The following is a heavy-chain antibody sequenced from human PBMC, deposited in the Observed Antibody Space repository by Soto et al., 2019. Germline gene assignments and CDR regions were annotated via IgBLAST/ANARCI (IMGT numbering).Heavy chain of an antibody. J-gene: IGHJ4*02. V-gene: IGHV3-48*02. CDR2: SSPRGDTI. CDR1: GFSLANYP. Sequence: QPGGSLRLSCVASGFSLANYPMNWVRQTPGKGLEWISYSSPRGDTIYYADSVEGRFTISRDNARNSLSLHMSSLRDEDSALYYCAKGPHTNVGWPYYFESWGQGVPVTV. D-gene: IGHD6-19*01. CDR3: AKGPHTNVGWPYYFES.